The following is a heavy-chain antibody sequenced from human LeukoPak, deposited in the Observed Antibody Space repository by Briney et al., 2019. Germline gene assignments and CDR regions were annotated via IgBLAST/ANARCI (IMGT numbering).Heavy chain of an antibody. CDR3: ATSSDDILTGQRFDY. Sequence: PGGSLRLSCAASGFIFSSYWMHWVRHAPGKGLVWVARINTDGSSTSYADSVKGRFTISRDNAKNTLYLQMNSLRAEDTAVYYCATSSDDILTGQRFDYWGQGTLVTVSS. CDR2: INTDGSST. J-gene: IGHJ4*02. D-gene: IGHD3-9*01. V-gene: IGHV3-74*01. CDR1: GFIFSSYW.